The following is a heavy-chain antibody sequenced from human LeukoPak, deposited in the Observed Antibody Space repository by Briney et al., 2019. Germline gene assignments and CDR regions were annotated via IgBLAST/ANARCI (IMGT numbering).Heavy chain of an antibody. CDR1: GFTFSNYG. CDR3: ARDLNAGRGGRHYGADC. V-gene: IGHV3-33*01. J-gene: IGHJ4*02. D-gene: IGHD5-24*01. CDR2: ISYDGSER. Sequence: GGSLRLSCAASGFTFSNYGMHWVRQAPGKGLEWVSIISYDGSERYYGDSVRGRFSISRDNSKNTVDLQMDSLRADDTAVYYCARDLNAGRGGRHYGADCWGQGSLVTVSS.